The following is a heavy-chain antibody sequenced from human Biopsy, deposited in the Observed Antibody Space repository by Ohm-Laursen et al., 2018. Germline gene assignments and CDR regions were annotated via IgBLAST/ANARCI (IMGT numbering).Heavy chain of an antibody. CDR1: GYTLTELS. V-gene: IGHV1-24*01. J-gene: IGHJ4*02. CDR2: FAPENGKT. CDR3: AADINVWNVNY. Sequence: ASVKVSCQVSGYTLTELSMHWVRQVPGKGLEWMGGFAPENGKTVYAQNFQARVSLTEDTSTDTAYMELRSLRSEDTAVYYCAADINVWNVNYWGQGTQVTVSS. D-gene: IGHD1-1*01.